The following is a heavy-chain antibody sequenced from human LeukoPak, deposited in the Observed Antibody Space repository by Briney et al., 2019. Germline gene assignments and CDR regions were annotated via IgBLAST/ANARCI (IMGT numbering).Heavy chain of an antibody. V-gene: IGHV4-34*01. CDR3: ARDVVVVPAAIHYGMDV. D-gene: IGHD2-2*01. CDR2: INHSGRT. CDR1: GGSFSDYF. Sequence: SETLSLTCAVYGGSFSDYFWGWVRQPPGQGLEWIGEINHSGRTYYNPSLKSRVTISVDTCKNQFSLDLSSVTAADTAVYYCARDVVVVPAAIHYGMDVWGQGTTVTVSS. J-gene: IGHJ6*02.